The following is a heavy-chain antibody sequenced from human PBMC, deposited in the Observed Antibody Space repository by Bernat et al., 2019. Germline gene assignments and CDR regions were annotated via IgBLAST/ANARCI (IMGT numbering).Heavy chain of an antibody. CDR3: ARGGNYDYIWGSYRPAEYFQH. Sequence: EVQLVESGGGLVQPGGSLRLSCAASGFTFSSYWMHWVRQAPGKGLVWVSRINSDGSSTSYADSVKSRFTISRDNAKNTLYLQMNSLRAEDTAVYYCARGGNYDYIWGSYRPAEYFQHWGQGTLVTVSS. D-gene: IGHD3-16*02. J-gene: IGHJ1*01. CDR1: GFTFSSYW. V-gene: IGHV3-74*01. CDR2: INSDGSST.